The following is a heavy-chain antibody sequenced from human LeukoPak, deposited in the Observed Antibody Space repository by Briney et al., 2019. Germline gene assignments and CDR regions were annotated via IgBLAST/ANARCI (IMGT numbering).Heavy chain of an antibody. CDR3: ARGVAYYYGSGYYYYYYGMDV. D-gene: IGHD3-10*01. J-gene: IGHJ6*02. V-gene: IGHV4-31*03. Sequence: SQTLSLTCTVSGGSISSGGYYWSWIRQHPGKGLEWIGYIYYSGSTYYNPSLKSRVTISVDTSKNQFSLKLSSVTAADTAVYYCARGVAYYYGSGYYYYYYGMDVWGQGTTVTVSS. CDR1: GGSISSGGYY. CDR2: IYYSGST.